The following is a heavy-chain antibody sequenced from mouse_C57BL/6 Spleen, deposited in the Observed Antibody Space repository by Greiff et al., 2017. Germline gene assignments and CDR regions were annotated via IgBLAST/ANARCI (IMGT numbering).Heavy chain of an antibody. CDR1: GYTFTGYG. V-gene: IGHV1-81*01. J-gene: IGHJ4*01. Sequence: VQLQQSGAELARPGASVKLSCKASGYTFTGYGISWVKQRTGQGLEWIGEIYPRSGNTYYNEKFKGKATLTADKSSSTAYMELRSLTSEDSAVXFCARGGNYVAMDYWGQGTSVTVSS. CDR3: ARGGNYVAMDY. D-gene: IGHD2-1*01. CDR2: IYPRSGNT.